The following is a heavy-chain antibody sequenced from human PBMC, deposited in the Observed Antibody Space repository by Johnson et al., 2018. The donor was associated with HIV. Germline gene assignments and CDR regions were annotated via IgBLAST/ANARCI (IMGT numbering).Heavy chain of an antibody. Sequence: QVQLVESGGGVVQPGRSLRLSCAASGFTFSSYAMHWVRQAPGKGLEWVAVISYDGSNKYYADSVKGRFTISRDNAKNSLYLQMNSLRAEDTAVYYCAKERQAIRAFDIWGLGTMVAVSS. CDR1: GFTFSSYA. D-gene: IGHD1-1*01. CDR2: ISYDGSNK. J-gene: IGHJ3*02. V-gene: IGHV3-30-3*01. CDR3: AKERQAIRAFDI.